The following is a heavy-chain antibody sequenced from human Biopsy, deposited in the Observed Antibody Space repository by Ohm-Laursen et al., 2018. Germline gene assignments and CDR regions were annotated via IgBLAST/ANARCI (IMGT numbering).Heavy chain of an antibody. V-gene: IGHV1-24*01. CDR1: GYTLTELS. Sequence: SVKVSCKVYGYTLTELSMHWVRQVPGKGLEWMGGFAPENGKTVYAQNFQARVSLTEDTSTDTAYMELRSLRSEDTAVYYCAADINVWNVNYWGQGTQVTVSS. CDR2: FAPENGKT. J-gene: IGHJ4*02. CDR3: AADINVWNVNY. D-gene: IGHD1-1*01.